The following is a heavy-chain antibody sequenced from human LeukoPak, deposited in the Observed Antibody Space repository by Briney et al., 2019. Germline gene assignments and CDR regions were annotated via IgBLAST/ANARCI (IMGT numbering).Heavy chain of an antibody. CDR2: ISGSGGST. CDR1: GFTFSSYA. J-gene: IGHJ6*03. CDR3: AKEVWAYDVHYYYYMDV. D-gene: IGHD3-3*01. V-gene: IGHV3-23*01. Sequence: PGGSLRLSCAASGFTFSSYAMSWVRQAPGKGLEWVSAISGSGGSTYYADSVKGRFTISRDNSKNTLYLQMNSLRAEDTAVYYCAKEVWAYDVHYYYYMDVWGKGTTVTVSS.